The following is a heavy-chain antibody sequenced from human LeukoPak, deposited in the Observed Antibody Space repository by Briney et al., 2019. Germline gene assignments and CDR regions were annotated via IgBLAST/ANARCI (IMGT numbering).Heavy chain of an antibody. J-gene: IGHJ4*02. CDR2: INSDGSST. D-gene: IGHD3-9*01. Sequence: ETLSLTCTVSGYSINNGYYWGWIRQPPGKGLVWVSRINSDGSSTSYADSVKGRFTISRDNAKNTLYLQMNSLRAEDTAVYYCARVGYDILTGYHIDYWGQGTLVTVSS. V-gene: IGHV3-74*01. CDR3: ARVGYDILTGYHIDY. CDR1: GYSINNGYY.